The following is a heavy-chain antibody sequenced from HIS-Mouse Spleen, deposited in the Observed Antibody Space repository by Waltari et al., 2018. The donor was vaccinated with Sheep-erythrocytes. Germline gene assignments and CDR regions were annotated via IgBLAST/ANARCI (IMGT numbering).Heavy chain of an antibody. Sequence: SRRSSYIYYADSVKGRFTISRDNAKNSLYLQMNSLRAEDTAVYYCARDSTSDAFDIWGQGTMVTVSS. CDR2: SRRSSYI. D-gene: IGHD6-6*01. V-gene: IGHV3-21*01. J-gene: IGHJ3*02. CDR3: ARDSTSDAFDI.